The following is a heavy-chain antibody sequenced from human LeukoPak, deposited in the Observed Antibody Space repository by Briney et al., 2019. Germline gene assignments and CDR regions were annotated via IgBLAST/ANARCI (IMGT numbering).Heavy chain of an antibody. CDR1: GGSISSGSYY. Sequence: PSETLSLTCTVSGGSISSGSYYWSWIRQPAGKGLEWIGRIYTSGSTNYNPSLKSRVTISVDTSKNQFSLKLSSVTAADTAVYYCARGGRWFGESSPFLFDYWGQGTLVTVSS. CDR3: ARGGRWFGESSPFLFDY. V-gene: IGHV4-61*02. J-gene: IGHJ4*02. D-gene: IGHD3-10*01. CDR2: IYTSGST.